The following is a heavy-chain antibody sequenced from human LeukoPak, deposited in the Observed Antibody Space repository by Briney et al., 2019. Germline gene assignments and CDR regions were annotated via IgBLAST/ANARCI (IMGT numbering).Heavy chain of an antibody. J-gene: IGHJ4*02. CDR2: ISASGGSA. CDR1: GFTFGSYA. V-gene: IGHV3-23*01. D-gene: IGHD4-23*01. Sequence: GGSLRLSCVASGFTFGSYAMNWVRQAPGKGLEWVSGISASGGSAFYIDSVKGRFTISRDNSKNTLYLQMNSLRAEDTAVYYCAKDRYGGSDFDYWGQGTLVTVSS. CDR3: AKDRYGGSDFDY.